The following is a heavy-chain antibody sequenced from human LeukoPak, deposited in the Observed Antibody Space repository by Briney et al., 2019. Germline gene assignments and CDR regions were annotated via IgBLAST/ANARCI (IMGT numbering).Heavy chain of an antibody. CDR1: GGSISSGSYY. J-gene: IGHJ3*02. CDR3: AIVYCSGGSCYSREAFDI. CDR2: IHTNGST. Sequence: SETLSLTCTVSGGSISSGSYYWSWIRQPAGKGLEWIGRIHTNGSTNYNPSLKSRVTISVDTSKNQFSLKLSSVTAADTAVYYCAIVYCSGGSCYSREAFDIWGQGTMVTVSS. V-gene: IGHV4-61*02. D-gene: IGHD2-15*01.